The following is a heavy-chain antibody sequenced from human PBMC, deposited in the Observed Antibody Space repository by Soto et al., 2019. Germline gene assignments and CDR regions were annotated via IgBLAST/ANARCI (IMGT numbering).Heavy chain of an antibody. CDR1: GYNFTSYG. CDR2: ISAYNGNT. D-gene: IGHD6-19*01. J-gene: IGHJ4*02. CDR3: ARVRWGSSGWYGFDY. V-gene: IGHV1-18*01. Sequence: QVQLVQSGAEVKNPGASVKVSCKASGYNFTSYGISWVRQAPGQGLEWMGWISAYNGNTNYAQKLQGRVTMTTDTPASVAYMELRSLRSDDTAVYYCARVRWGSSGWYGFDYWGQGTLVTVSS.